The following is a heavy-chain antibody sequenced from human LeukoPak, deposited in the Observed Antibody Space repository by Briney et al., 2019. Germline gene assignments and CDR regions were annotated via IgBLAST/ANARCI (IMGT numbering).Heavy chain of an antibody. CDR1: GFTFSDYY. V-gene: IGHV3-23*01. CDR3: AKGSDTAMVYPQYFDY. CDR2: ISGSGGST. J-gene: IGHJ4*02. Sequence: PGGSLRLSCAASGFTFSDYYMSWIRQAPGKGLEWVSAISGSGGSTYYADSVKGRFTISRDNSKNTLYLQMNSLRAEDTAVYYCAKGSDTAMVYPQYFDYWGQGTLVTVSS. D-gene: IGHD5-18*01.